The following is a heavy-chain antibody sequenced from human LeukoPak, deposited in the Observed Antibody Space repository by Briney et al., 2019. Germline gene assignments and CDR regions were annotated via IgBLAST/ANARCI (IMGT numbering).Heavy chain of an antibody. CDR3: ASVVVPAAPYNWFDP. J-gene: IGHJ5*02. V-gene: IGHV1-3*01. CDR2: INAGNGNT. Sequence: ASVKVSCKASGGTFSSYAISWVRQAPGRRLEWMGWINAGNGNTKYSQKFQGRVTITRDTSASTAYMELSSLTSEDTAVYYCASVVVPAAPYNWFDPWGQGTLVTVSS. D-gene: IGHD2-2*01. CDR1: GGTFSSYA.